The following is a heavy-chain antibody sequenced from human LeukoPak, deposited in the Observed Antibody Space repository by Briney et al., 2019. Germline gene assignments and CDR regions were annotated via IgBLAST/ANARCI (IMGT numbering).Heavy chain of an antibody. V-gene: IGHV4-59*01. J-gene: IGHJ4*02. CDR3: TRGAGWLIDY. D-gene: IGHD3-16*01. CDR2: FHNSGTS. Sequence: KPSETLSPTCTVSDDSISDYYRGWIRQPPGKGLEWIGYFHNSGTSTYNPSLKSRVTISADTSKNQFSLKLNSLTTADTAVYYCTRGAGWLIDYWGQGILVTVSS. CDR1: DDSISDYY.